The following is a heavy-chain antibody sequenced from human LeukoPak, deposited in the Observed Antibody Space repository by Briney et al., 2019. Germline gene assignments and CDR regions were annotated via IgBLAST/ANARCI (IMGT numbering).Heavy chain of an antibody. V-gene: IGHV4-38-2*02. J-gene: IGHJ4*02. CDR1: DYSISSGYY. CDR2: IYHSGTT. CDR3: ARMYYDFWSGPFDY. Sequence: PSETLSLTCTVSDYSISSGYYWGWIRQPPGKGLEWIGSIYHSGTTYYNPSLKSRVTISVDTSKNQFSLKLSSVTAADTAVYYCARMYYDFWSGPFDYWGQGTLVTVSS. D-gene: IGHD3-3*01.